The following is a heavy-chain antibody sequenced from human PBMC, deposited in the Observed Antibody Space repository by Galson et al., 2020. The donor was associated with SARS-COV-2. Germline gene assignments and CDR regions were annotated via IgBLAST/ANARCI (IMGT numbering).Heavy chain of an antibody. V-gene: IGHV3-30*18. J-gene: IGHJ5*01. CDR1: GFTFGSYS. CDR3: AKGGYASGSYFGFES. D-gene: IGHD3-10*01. CDR2: ISHDGKNQ. Sequence: GGSLRLSCVASGFTFGSYSLHWVRQPPGKGLEWVAIISHDGKNQHYADSVKGRFSISRDDSKNMVYLQVKSLRPEDTAVYYCAKGGYASGSYFGFESWGQGIQVTVSS.